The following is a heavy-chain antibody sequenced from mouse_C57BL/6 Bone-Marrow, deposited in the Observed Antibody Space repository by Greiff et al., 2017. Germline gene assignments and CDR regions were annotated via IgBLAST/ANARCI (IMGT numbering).Heavy chain of an antibody. CDR1: GFTFSSYG. CDR3: ARHEDAMDY. J-gene: IGHJ4*01. V-gene: IGHV5-6*01. CDR2: ISSGGSYT. Sequence: EVKLVESGGDLVKPGGSLKLSCAASGFTFSSYGMSWVRQTPDKRLEWVATISSGGSYTYYPDSVKGRFTISRDNAKNTLYLQMSSLKSEDTAMYYCARHEDAMDYWGQGTSGTVSS.